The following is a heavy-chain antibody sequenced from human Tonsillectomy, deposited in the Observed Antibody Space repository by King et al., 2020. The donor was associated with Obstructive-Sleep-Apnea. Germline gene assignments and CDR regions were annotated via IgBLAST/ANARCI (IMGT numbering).Heavy chain of an antibody. CDR3: ASGLASKGSGWPWTFDY. CDR1: GFTFSSYW. Sequence: VQLVESGGGLVQPGGSLRLSCAASGFTFSSYWMHWVRQAPGKGLVWVSRINSDGSSTSYADSVKGRFTISRDNAKNTLYLQMNSLRAEDTAVYYCASGLASKGSGWPWTFDYWGQGTLVTVSS. D-gene: IGHD6-19*01. CDR2: INSDGSST. V-gene: IGHV3-74*01. J-gene: IGHJ4*02.